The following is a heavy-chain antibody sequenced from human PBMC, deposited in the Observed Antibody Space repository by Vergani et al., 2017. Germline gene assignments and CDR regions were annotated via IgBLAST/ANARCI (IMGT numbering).Heavy chain of an antibody. CDR2: ISASGHDT. D-gene: IGHD3-3*01. CDR1: GFRFSTYA. J-gene: IGHJ4*02. CDR3: ARDQRDSTIFGAHRYAY. Sequence: VQLVESGGGLVKPGGSLRLSCAASGFRFSTYAMNWVRQAQGKGLEWVSGISASGHDTSYADSVKGRFTISRDSYKNTLYLQMNSLRADDTAIYYCARDQRDSTIFGAHRYAYWGQGSLVTFSS. V-gene: IGHV3-23*04.